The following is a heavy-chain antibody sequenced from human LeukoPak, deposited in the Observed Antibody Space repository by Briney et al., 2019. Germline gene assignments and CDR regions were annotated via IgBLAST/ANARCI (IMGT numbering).Heavy chain of an antibody. J-gene: IGHJ4*02. V-gene: IGHV3-23*01. CDR3: AKDLGIVATTAAFDY. CDR2: IRGSDDST. Sequence: GGSLRLSCAASGFTFSSYAMSWVRQAPGKGLEWVSSIRGSDDSTFYADSVKGRFTISRDNSKNTLYLQMHSLRAEDTAVYYCAKDLGIVATTAAFDYWGQGTLVTVSS. D-gene: IGHD5-12*01. CDR1: GFTFSSYA.